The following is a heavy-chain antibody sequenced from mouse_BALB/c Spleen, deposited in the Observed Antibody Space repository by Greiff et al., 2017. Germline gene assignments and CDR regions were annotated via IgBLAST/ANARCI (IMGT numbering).Heavy chain of an antibody. CDR2: ISSGGST. D-gene: IGHD1-1*01. J-gene: IGHJ4*01. CDR3: ARGTVVAPYAMDY. Sequence: DVMLVESGGGLVKPGGSLKLSCAASGFTFSSYAMSWVRQTPEKRLEWVASISSGGSTYYPDSVKGRFTISRDNARNILYLQMSSLRSEDTAMYYCARGTVVAPYAMDYWGQGTSVTVSS. V-gene: IGHV5-6-5*01. CDR1: GFTFSSYA.